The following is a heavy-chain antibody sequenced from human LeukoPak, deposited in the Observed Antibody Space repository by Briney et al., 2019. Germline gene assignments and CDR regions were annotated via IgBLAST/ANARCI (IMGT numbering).Heavy chain of an antibody. V-gene: IGHV3-7*01. CDR1: GFIFSNYA. Sequence: QSGGSLRLSCAASGFIFSNYAMQWVRQAPGKGLEWVANIKQDGSEKYYVDSVKGRFTISRDNAKNSLYLQMNSLRAEDTAVYYCARFSMVRGVFDYWGQGTLVTVSS. J-gene: IGHJ4*02. D-gene: IGHD3-10*01. CDR2: IKQDGSEK. CDR3: ARFSMVRGVFDY.